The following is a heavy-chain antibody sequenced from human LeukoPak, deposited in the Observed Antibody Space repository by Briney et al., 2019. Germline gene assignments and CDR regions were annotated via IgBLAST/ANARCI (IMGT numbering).Heavy chain of an antibody. CDR3: ARDDAMGATIDY. D-gene: IGHD1-26*01. J-gene: IGHJ4*02. Sequence: QAGGSLRLSCAASGFTFRSYEMNWLRQAPGKGLEWVSYISSSGSTIYYADSVKGRFTISRENAKNSLYLQMNSLRAEDTAVYYSARDDAMGATIDYWGQGTLVTVSS. CDR1: GFTFRSYE. V-gene: IGHV3-48*03. CDR2: ISSSGSTI.